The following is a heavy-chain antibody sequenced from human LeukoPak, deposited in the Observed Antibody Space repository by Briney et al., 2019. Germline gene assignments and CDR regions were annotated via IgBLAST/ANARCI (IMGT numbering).Heavy chain of an antibody. D-gene: IGHD1-1*01. J-gene: IGHJ4*02. V-gene: IGHV3-7*01. CDR3: ARGGWSGYFIH. CDR1: GFIFSDFY. Sequence: GGSLRLSCAASGFIFSDFYMSWVRQAPGKGLEWVANIKKDGSERSYVDSVRDRFTISRDNAKNSLYLQMNSLRAEDTAMYYCARGGWSGYFIHWGQGALVTVSS. CDR2: IKKDGSER.